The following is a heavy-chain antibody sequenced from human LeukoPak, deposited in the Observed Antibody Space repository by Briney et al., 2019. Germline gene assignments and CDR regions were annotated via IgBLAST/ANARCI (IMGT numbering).Heavy chain of an antibody. J-gene: IGHJ4*02. Sequence: GSLRLSCAASGGSISITSYYWGWIRQPPGKGLEWIGSMYSSGSTYYNPSLKSRVTISVDTSKNQFSLKLSSVTAADTAVYYCARDTAMAQFDYWGQGTLVTVSS. CDR1: GGSISITSYY. CDR3: ARDTAMAQFDY. D-gene: IGHD5-18*01. V-gene: IGHV4-39*07. CDR2: MYSSGST.